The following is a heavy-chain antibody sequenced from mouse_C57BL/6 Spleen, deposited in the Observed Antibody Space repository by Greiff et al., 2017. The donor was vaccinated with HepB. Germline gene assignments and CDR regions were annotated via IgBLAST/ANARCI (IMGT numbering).Heavy chain of an antibody. V-gene: IGHV1-50*01. D-gene: IGHD4-1*01. CDR3: ARRGRTGTSFDY. J-gene: IGHJ2*01. Sequence: VQLQQPGAELVKPGASVKLSCKASGYTFTSYWMQWVKQRPGQGLEWIGEIDPSDSYTNYNQKFKGKATLTVDTSSSTAYMQLSSLTSEDSAVYYCARRGRTGTSFDYWGQGTTLTVSS. CDR2: IDPSDSYT. CDR1: GYTFTSYW.